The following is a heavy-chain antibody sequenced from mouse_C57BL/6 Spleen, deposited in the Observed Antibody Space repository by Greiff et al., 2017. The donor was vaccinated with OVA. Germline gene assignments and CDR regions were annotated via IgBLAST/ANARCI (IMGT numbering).Heavy chain of an antibody. CDR1: GFTFSDYY. Sequence: EVQGVESGGGLVQPGGSLKLSCAASGFTFSDYYMYWVRQTPEKRLEWVAYISNGGGSTYYPDTVKGRFTISRDNAKNTLYLQMSRLKSEDTAMYYCASYDGYYYAMDYWGQGTSVTVSS. CDR3: ASYDGYYYAMDY. V-gene: IGHV5-12*01. D-gene: IGHD2-3*01. J-gene: IGHJ4*01. CDR2: ISNGGGST.